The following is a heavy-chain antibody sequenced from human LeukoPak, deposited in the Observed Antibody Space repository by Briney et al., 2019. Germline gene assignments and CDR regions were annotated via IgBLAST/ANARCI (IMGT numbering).Heavy chain of an antibody. V-gene: IGHV3-7*04. CDR3: ARVEYTSSSGISYFDY. D-gene: IGHD6-6*01. J-gene: IGHJ4*02. CDR2: IKQDGSKK. Sequence: GGSLRLSCAASGFTFSSYWISWVRQAPGKGLEWVANIKQDGSKKYYVDSVKGRFTISRDNAKNSLYLQMNSLRAEDTAVYYCARVEYTSSSGISYFDYSGQGTLVTVSS. CDR1: GFTFSSYW.